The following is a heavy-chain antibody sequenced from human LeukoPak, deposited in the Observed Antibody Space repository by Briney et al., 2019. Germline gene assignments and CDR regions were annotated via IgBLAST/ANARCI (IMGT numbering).Heavy chain of an antibody. CDR3: ARDSQTGRDAWLVRRNHYYYMDV. V-gene: IGHV4-39*07. CDR1: GGSISSSSYY. D-gene: IGHD6-19*01. Sequence: PSETLSLTCTVSGGSISSSSYYWGWIRQPPGKGLEWIGSIYYSGSTYYNPSLKSRVTISVDTSKNQFSLKLSSVTAADTAVCYCARDSQTGRDAWLVRRNHYYYMDVWGKGTTVTVSS. J-gene: IGHJ6*03. CDR2: IYYSGST.